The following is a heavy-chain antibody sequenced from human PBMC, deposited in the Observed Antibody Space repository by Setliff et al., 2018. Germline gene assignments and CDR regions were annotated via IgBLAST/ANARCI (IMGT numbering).Heavy chain of an antibody. V-gene: IGHV1-2*02. CDR3: AGPFDVGPYPRPIDGLDL. CDR2: INPNSGGR. D-gene: IGHD3-9*01. J-gene: IGHJ3*01. CDR1: GYIFRDYY. Sequence: ASVKVSCKASGYIFRDYYIHWVRQAPGQGLEWMGWINPNSGGREYAEAFQGRVTMTGDTSIRTAFMELSGLTSDDTDVYYCAGPFDVGPYPRPIDGLDLWGQGTRVTVSS.